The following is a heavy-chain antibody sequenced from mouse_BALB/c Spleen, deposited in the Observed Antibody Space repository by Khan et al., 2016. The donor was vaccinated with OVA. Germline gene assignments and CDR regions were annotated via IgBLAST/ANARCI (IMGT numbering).Heavy chain of an antibody. J-gene: IGHJ4*01. D-gene: IGHD1-1*01. CDR1: GYSITSNYA. CDR2: ISYSGLT. V-gene: IGHV3-2*02. Sequence: EVELVESGPGLVKPSQSLSLTCTVTGYSITSNYAWNWIRQFPGNKLEWMGYISYSGLTSYNPSLKSRISITRDTSKNQFFLQLNSVTTEDTATYYCARGNYYGYTMDYWCQGTSVTVSS. CDR3: ARGNYYGYTMDY.